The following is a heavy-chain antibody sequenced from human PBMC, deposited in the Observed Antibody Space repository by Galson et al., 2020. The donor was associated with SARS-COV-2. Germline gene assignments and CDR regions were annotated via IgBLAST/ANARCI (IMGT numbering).Heavy chain of an antibody. CDR1: GFTFSSYG. J-gene: IGHJ6*03. Sequence: GGSLRLSCAASGFTFSSYGMHWVRQAPGKGLEWVAVISYDGSNKYYADSVKGRFTISRDNSKNTLYLQMNSLRAEDTAVYYCAKVDLSCSSTSCAYYYYYMDVWVKGTTVTVSS. D-gene: IGHD2-2*01. CDR3: AKVDLSCSSTSCAYYYYYMDV. CDR2: ISYDGSNK. V-gene: IGHV3-30*18.